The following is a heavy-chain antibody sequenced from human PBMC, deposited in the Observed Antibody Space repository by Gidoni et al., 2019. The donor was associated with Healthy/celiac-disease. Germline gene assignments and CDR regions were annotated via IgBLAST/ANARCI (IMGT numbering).Heavy chain of an antibody. CDR2: INHSGST. D-gene: IGHD6-13*01. V-gene: IGHV4-34*01. CDR1: GGSFSGYY. J-gene: IGHJ4*02. CDR3: ARGRGISLGFVAAAVPWYFDY. Sequence: QVQLQQWGAGLLKPSETLSLTCAVYGGSFSGYYWSWIRQPPGKGLEWIGEINHSGSTNYNPSLKSRVTISVDTSKNQFSLKLSSVTAADTAVYYCARGRGISLGFVAAAVPWYFDYWGQGTLVTVSS.